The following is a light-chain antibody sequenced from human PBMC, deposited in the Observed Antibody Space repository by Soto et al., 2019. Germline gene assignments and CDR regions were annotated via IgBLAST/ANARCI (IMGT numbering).Light chain of an antibody. CDR2: DVS. CDR1: IDDVTAYYR. Sequence: QSVLTQPPSVSGSPGQSVTISCSGTIDDVTAYYRVSWYQQTPGTAPKLMIYDVSNRPSGVPDRFSGSRSGNTASLTISGLQAEDEGDYYCSVYTRTSTYVFGTGTKLTAL. CDR3: SVYTRTSTYV. V-gene: IGLV2-18*01. J-gene: IGLJ1*01.